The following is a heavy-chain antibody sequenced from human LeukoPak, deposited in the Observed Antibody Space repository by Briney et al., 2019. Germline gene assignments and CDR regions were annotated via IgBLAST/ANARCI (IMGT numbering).Heavy chain of an antibody. CDR3: ARDPMMGGDV. V-gene: IGHV1-2*02. D-gene: IGHD3-22*01. Sequence: GESLKVSCKASGYTFTSYGISWVRQAPGQGLEWMGWINPNSGGTNYAQKFQGRVTMTRDTSISTAYMELSRLRSDDTAVYYCARDPMMGGDVWGKGTTVTISS. CDR2: INPNSGGT. CDR1: GYTFTSYG. J-gene: IGHJ6*04.